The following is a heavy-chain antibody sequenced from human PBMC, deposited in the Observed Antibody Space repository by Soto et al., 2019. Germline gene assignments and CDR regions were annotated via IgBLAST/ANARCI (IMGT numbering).Heavy chain of an antibody. D-gene: IGHD3-10*01. V-gene: IGHV1-69*06. CDR2: IVPVFGTV. CDR1: GDTFTKYA. CDR3: AGVASGSTWYYFDY. Sequence: QLQLVQSGAEVKKPGSSVRVSCKASGDTFTKYAISWLRQAPGQGLEWMGGIVPVFGTVNHAQRFKGRVTIIADKSTSTSYVELASLTAEDTAVYYCAGVASGSTWYYFDYWGQGTLVTVSS. J-gene: IGHJ4*02.